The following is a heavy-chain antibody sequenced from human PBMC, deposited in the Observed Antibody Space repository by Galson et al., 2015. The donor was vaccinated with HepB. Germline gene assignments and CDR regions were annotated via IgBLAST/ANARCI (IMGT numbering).Heavy chain of an antibody. D-gene: IGHD3-3*01. Sequence: SVKVSCKVSGYTLTEFSMHWVRQAPGGRLEWMGGFDPENSETIYAQKFRGRVTMTEDASTDTAYMQLSRLGSEDTAIYYCATSNYDFNSGLVDYWGQGTLVTVSS. CDR1: GYTLTEFS. CDR3: ATSNYDFNSGLVDY. V-gene: IGHV1-24*01. J-gene: IGHJ4*02. CDR2: FDPENSET.